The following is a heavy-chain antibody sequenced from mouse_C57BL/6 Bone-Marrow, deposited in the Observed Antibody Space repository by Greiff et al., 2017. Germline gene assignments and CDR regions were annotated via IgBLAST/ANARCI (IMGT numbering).Heavy chain of an antibody. J-gene: IGHJ4*01. CDR2: SRNKANDYTT. CDR3: ARDAPYYAMDY. Sequence: DVKLVESGGGLVQSGRSLRLSCATSGFTFSDFYMEWVRQAPGKGLEWIAASRNKANDYTTEYSASVKGRFIVSRDTSQSVLYLQMNALRAEDTATYYCARDAPYYAMDYWGQGTSVTVSS. CDR1: GFTFSDFY. V-gene: IGHV7-1*01.